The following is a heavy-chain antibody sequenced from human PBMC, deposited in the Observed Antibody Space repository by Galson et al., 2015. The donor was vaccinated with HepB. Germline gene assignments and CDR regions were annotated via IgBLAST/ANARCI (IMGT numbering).Heavy chain of an antibody. J-gene: IGHJ6*02. CDR1: GFTFSSYA. Sequence: SLRLSCAASGFTFSSYAMHWVRQAPGKGLEWVAVISYDGSNKYYADSVKGRFTISRDNSKNTLYLQMNSLRAEDTAVYYCARGNFDWLLPAGKANYYYYGMDVWGQGTTVTVSS. D-gene: IGHD3-9*01. V-gene: IGHV3-30*04. CDR2: ISYDGSNK. CDR3: ARGNFDWLLPAGKANYYYYGMDV.